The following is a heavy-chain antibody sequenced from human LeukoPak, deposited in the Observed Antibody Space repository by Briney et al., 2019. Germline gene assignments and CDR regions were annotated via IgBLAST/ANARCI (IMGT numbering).Heavy chain of an antibody. V-gene: IGHV3-21*01. D-gene: IGHD3-10*01. CDR1: GFTFSSYS. CDR2: ISSSSSYI. CDR3: AREGAGLWFGELLSLYYFDY. Sequence: GGSLRLSCAASGFTFSSYSMNWVRQAPGKGLEWVSSISSSSSYIYYADSVKGRFTISRDNAKNSLYLQMNSLRAEDTAVYYCAREGAGLWFGELLSLYYFDYWGQGTLVTVSS. J-gene: IGHJ4*02.